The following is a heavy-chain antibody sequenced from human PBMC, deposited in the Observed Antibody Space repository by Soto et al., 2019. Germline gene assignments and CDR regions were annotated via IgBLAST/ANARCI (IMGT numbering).Heavy chain of an antibody. CDR1: GDSVSSNSAA. CDR2: TYYRSKWYN. D-gene: IGHD6-19*01. CDR3: ARETAYSSGWNYYYYYGMDV. J-gene: IGHJ6*02. V-gene: IGHV6-1*01. Sequence: SPTLSLTCAISGDSVSSNSAAWNWIKQSPSRGLEWLGRTYYRSKWYNDYAVSVKSRITINPDTSKNQFSLQLNSVTPEDTAVYYCARETAYSSGWNYYYYYGMDVWGQGTTLTVSS.